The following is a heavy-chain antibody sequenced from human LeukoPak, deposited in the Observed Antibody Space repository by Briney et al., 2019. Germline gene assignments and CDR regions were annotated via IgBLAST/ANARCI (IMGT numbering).Heavy chain of an antibody. Sequence: GGSLRLSCPASGFTFSNAWMSWVRQAPGKGLEWVGRIKSKTDGGTTDYAAPVKGRFTISRDDSKNTLYLQMNSLNTEDTAVYYCTTSTQYSYFYFDYWGQGTLVTVSS. V-gene: IGHV3-15*01. CDR3: TTSTQYSYFYFDY. D-gene: IGHD5-18*01. CDR2: IKSKTDGGTT. J-gene: IGHJ4*02. CDR1: GFTFSNAW.